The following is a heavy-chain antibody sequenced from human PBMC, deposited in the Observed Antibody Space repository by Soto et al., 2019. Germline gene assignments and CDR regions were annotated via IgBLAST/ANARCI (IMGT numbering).Heavy chain of an antibody. CDR2: ISYDGSNK. CDR3: AKGSVLRYFDWPYDAFDI. Sequence: GGSLRLSCAASGFTFSSYGMHWVRQAPGKGLEWVAVISYDGSNKYYADSVKGRFTISRDNSKNTLYLQMNSLRAEDTAVYYCAKGSVLRYFDWPYDAFDIWGQGTMVTVSS. J-gene: IGHJ3*02. D-gene: IGHD3-9*01. V-gene: IGHV3-30*18. CDR1: GFTFSSYG.